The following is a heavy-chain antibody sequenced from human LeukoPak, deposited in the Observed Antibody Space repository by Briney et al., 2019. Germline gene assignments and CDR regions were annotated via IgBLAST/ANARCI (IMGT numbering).Heavy chain of an antibody. V-gene: IGHV3-23*01. D-gene: IGHD6-13*01. J-gene: IGHJ5*02. CDR3: AHQYSSTGSVGAS. Sequence: GGSLRLSCTASGFTFSSYAMSWVRQAPGKGLEWVSAISGGGDSTYYADSVKGRFTISRDTSKNTLYLQMNSLRAEDTAVYFGAHQYSSTGSVGASWGQGTLATVSS. CDR2: ISGGGDST. CDR1: GFTFSSYA.